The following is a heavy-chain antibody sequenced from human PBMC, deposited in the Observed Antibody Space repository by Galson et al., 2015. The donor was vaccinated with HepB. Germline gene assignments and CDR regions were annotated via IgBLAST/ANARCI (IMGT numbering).Heavy chain of an antibody. V-gene: IGHV3-7*03. J-gene: IGHJ4*02. CDR3: ARALHSGLDY. D-gene: IGHD1-26*01. CDR2: IKPYGSQQ. Sequence: SLIPSGAASGFTFSSSWRTWGRQAPGAGLEWVTNIKPYGSQQYYVDSVKGRFTISSDNAKNSLYLQMNSLRAEDTAVYYCARALHSGLDYWGQGTLVTVSS. CDR1: GFTFSSSW.